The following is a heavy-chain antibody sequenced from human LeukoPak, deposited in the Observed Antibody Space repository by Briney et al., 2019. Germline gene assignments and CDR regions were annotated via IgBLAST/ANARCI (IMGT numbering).Heavy chain of an antibody. CDR3: ARGPSGYHNT. Sequence: GSLRLSCAASGFTFSDYYMSWIRQAPGKGMEWISYISSGSSTIYYADSAKGRFTISRDNSKNTLYLQMNSLRAEDTAVYYCARGPSGYHNTGGQGTLVTVSS. CDR1: GFTFSDYY. J-gene: IGHJ4*02. CDR2: ISSGSSTI. D-gene: IGHD5-12*01. V-gene: IGHV3-11*04.